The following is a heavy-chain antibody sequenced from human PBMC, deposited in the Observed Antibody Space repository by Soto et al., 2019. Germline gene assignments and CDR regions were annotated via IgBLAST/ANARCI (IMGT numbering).Heavy chain of an antibody. CDR1: GFTFSSYG. D-gene: IGHD2-15*01. Sequence: QVQLVESGGGVVQPGRSLRLSCAASGFTFSSYGMHWVRQAPGKGLEWVAVISYDGSNKYYADSVKGRFTISRDNSKNTLYRQMNSLRAEDTAVYYCAKGLLGGPANAFDIWGQGTMVTVSS. CDR2: ISYDGSNK. J-gene: IGHJ3*02. CDR3: AKGLLGGPANAFDI. V-gene: IGHV3-30*18.